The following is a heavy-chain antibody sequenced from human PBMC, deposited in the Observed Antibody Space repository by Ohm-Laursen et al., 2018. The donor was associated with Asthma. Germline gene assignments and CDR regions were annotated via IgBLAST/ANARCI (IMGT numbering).Heavy chain of an antibody. D-gene: IGHD3-10*01. CDR1: AYSLTSYA. J-gene: IGHJ4*02. V-gene: IGHV1-18*01. CDR3: VRDLVDRFDY. Sequence: ASVKVSCKPSAYSLTSYALSWVRQAPGQRPEWMGWIYIRNTSYASRFRDRITMTTGASTNTAYMELGSLRSDDTAVYYCVRDLVDRFDYWGQGSLVIVSS. CDR2: IYIRNT.